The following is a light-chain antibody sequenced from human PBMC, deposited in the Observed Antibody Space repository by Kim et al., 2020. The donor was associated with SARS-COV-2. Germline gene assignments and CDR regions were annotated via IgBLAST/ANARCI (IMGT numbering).Light chain of an antibody. V-gene: IGKV3-20*01. J-gene: IGKJ1*01. Sequence: DILLTQSPVTLSLSPGQRATLSCRASQSLRNFYLAWYQQKPGQAPRLLIHGASRRATGIPDRFSGTESGTDFTLTISRLEPEDFAVYYCQQYETSPWTFGQGTKVDIK. CDR2: GAS. CDR3: QQYETSPWT. CDR1: QSLRNFY.